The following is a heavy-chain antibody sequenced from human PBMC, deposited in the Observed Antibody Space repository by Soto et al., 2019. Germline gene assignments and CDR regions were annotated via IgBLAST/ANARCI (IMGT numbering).Heavy chain of an antibody. V-gene: IGHV3-48*01. CDR2: ISSSSSTI. CDR3: ARVVTAKYYYYYYMDV. Sequence: EVQLVESGGGLVQPGGSLRLSCAASGFTFSSYSMNWVRQAPGKGLEWVSYISSSSSTIYYADSVKGRFTISRDNAKNSLYLQMNSLRAEDTAVYYCARVVTAKYYYYYYMDVWGKGTTVTVSS. J-gene: IGHJ6*03. D-gene: IGHD4-4*01. CDR1: GFTFSSYS.